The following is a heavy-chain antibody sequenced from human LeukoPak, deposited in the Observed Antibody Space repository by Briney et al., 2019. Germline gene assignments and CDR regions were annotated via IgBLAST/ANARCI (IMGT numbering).Heavy chain of an antibody. D-gene: IGHD2-15*01. CDR2: INPNSGGT. J-gene: IGHJ4*02. V-gene: IGHV1-2*02. Sequence: ASVKVSCKASGYTFTGYFMHWVRQAPGQGLEWMGWINPNSGGTNSAQKFQGRVTMTRDTSISTAYMELSRLRSDDTAVYYCARSEDIVVVVAATPDYWGQGTLVTVSS. CDR3: ARSEDIVVVVAATPDY. CDR1: GYTFTGYF.